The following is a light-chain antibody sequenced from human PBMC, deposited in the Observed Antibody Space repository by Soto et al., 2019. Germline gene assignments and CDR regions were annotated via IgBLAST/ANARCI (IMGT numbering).Light chain of an antibody. CDR2: EVS. CDR3: SSYAGSNSYV. Sequence: QSALTQPPSASGSPGQSVTISCTGTSSDVGGYNYVSWYQQHPGKAPKLMIYEVSKRPSGVPDRFSGSKSGNTASLTVSGLQAADEADYYCSSYAGSNSYVFGTGTKLTVL. J-gene: IGLJ1*01. V-gene: IGLV2-8*01. CDR1: SSDVGGYNY.